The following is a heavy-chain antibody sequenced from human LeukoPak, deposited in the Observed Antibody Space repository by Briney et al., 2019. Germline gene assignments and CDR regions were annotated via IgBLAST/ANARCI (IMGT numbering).Heavy chain of an antibody. CDR2: INQDGSDK. CDR1: GLTFSIHW. V-gene: IGHV3-7*01. Sequence: GGSLRLSCAASGLTFSIHWMNWVRQAPGKGLECVANINQDGSDKYYVDSVKGRFTTSRDNTKNSLYLQMNSLRAEDTAVYYCVGVDYWGQGTLVTVSS. CDR3: VGVDY. J-gene: IGHJ4*02. D-gene: IGHD3-3*01.